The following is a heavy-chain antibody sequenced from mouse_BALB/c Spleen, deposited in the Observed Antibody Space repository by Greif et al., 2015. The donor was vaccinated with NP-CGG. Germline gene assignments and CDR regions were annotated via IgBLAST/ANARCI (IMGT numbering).Heavy chain of an antibody. CDR1: GFTFSSFG. J-gene: IGHJ4*01. CDR3: ARYYYGSSYDYAMDY. D-gene: IGHD1-1*01. V-gene: IGHV5-17*02. Sequence: EVKLVESGGGLVQPGGSRKLSCAASGFTFSSFGMHWVRQAPEKGLEWVAYISSGSSTIYYADTVKGRFTISRDNPKNTLFLQMTSLRSEDTAMYYCARYYYGSSYDYAMDYWGQGTSVTVSS. CDR2: ISSGSSTI.